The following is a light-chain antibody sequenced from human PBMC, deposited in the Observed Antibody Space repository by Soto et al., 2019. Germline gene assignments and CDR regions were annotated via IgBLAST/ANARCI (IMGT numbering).Light chain of an antibody. CDR3: QQSYNTLET. CDR2: AAY. J-gene: IGKJ1*01. V-gene: IGKV1-39*01. Sequence: DIQMTQSPSSLSAPVGCRATITFRASQSVSSILNWYQQKPGKAPKLVIYAAYRLQTGVPSRLSASGSGTDFTLTISSLQHEDFATYYCQQSYNTLETFGQGTKVDIK. CDR1: QSVSSI.